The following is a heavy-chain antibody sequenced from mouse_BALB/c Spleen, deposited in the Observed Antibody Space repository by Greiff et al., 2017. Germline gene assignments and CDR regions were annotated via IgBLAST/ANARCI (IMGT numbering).Heavy chain of an antibody. V-gene: IGHV5-12-1*01. CDR1: GFAFSSYD. CDR3: ARHAMITTVFAY. CDR2: IGSGGGST. D-gene: IGHD2-4*01. Sequence: EVKLMESGGGLVKPGGSLKLSCAASGFAFSSYDMSWVRQTPEKRLEWVAYIGSGGGSTYYPDTVKGRFTISRDNAKKTLYLQMSSLKSEDTAMYCCARHAMITTVFAYWGQGTLVTVSA. J-gene: IGHJ3*01.